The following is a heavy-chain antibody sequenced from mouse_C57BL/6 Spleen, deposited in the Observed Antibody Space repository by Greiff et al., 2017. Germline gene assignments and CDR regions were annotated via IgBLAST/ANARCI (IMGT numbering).Heavy chain of an antibody. CDR3: ARYDTTVVATRRYYFDY. V-gene: IGHV1-55*01. J-gene: IGHJ3*01. CDR2: IYPGSGST. CDR1: GYTFTSYW. Sequence: QVQLQQPGAELVKPGASVKMSCKASGYTFTSYWITWVKQRPGQGLEWIGDIYPGSGSTNYNEKFKSKATLTVDTSSSTAYMQLSSLTSEDSAVYYCARYDTTVVATRRYYFDYWGQGTLVTVSA. D-gene: IGHD1-1*01.